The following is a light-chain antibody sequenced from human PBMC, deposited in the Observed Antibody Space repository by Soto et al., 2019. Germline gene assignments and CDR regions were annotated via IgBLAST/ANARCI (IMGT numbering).Light chain of an antibody. CDR2: DAS. V-gene: IGKV3-11*01. J-gene: IGKJ3*01. CDR1: QGIGST. CDR3: QQRSNWPLT. Sequence: IVMTQSPATLSVSPGERATLSCRASQGIGSTLAWYQQKPGQTPRLLIYDASTRATGIPARFSGIGSGTDFTLTISSLEPEDFAVYYCQQRSNWPLTFGPGTKVDIK.